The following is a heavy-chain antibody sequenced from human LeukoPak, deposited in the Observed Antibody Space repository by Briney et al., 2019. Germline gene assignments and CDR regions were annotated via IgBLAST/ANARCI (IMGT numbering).Heavy chain of an antibody. CDR3: ARERGDMVRVFDY. CDR1: GGSISGYY. D-gene: IGHD3-10*01. Sequence: SETLSLTCTVSGGSISGYYWDWIRQPAGKGLEWIGRIYTTGSTNYSPPLKSRVSMSMDTSKNQFSLNLNSVTAADTAVYYCARERGDMVRVFDYWGQGTLVTVSS. CDR2: IYTTGST. J-gene: IGHJ4*02. V-gene: IGHV4-4*07.